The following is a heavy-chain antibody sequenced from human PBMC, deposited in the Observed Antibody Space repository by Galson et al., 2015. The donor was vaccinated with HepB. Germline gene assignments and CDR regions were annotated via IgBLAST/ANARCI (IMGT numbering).Heavy chain of an antibody. V-gene: IGHV4-4*02. CDR1: GGSVNRYNW. Sequence: LSLTCAVSGGSVNRYNWWSWVRQPPGKGLEWVGEILQSGSTNYNPSLKSRVTILLDKSRNQFSLKVNSVAAADTAVYYCARRHGHHNSDYYFDYWGQGALVTVSS. J-gene: IGHJ4*02. D-gene: IGHD6-25*01. CDR3: ARRHGHHNSDYYFDY. CDR2: ILQSGST.